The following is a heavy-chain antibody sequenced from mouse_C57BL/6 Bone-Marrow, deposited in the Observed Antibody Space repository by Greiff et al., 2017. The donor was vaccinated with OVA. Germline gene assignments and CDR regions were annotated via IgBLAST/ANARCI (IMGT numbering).Heavy chain of an antibody. D-gene: IGHD2-4*01. CDR1: GYTFTDYN. J-gene: IGHJ3*01. V-gene: IGHV1-18*01. Sequence: VQLQQSGPELAKPGASVKIPCKASGYTFTDYNMDWVKQSHGKSLEWIGDINSNNGGTIFNQKFKGKATLTVDKSSSTAYMELRSLTSEDTAGYDCSRGAYYDYYGGAGFAYWGQGTPVTVSA. CDR2: INSNNGGT. CDR3: SRGAYYDYYGGAGFAY.